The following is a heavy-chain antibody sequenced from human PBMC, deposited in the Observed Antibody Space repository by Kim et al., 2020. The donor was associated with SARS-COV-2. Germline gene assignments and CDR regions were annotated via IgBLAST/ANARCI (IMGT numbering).Heavy chain of an antibody. Sequence: WGSLRLSCAASGFTFSSYSMSWVRQAPGKGLEWVASINDSGGSTYYASSMNGLFTISRANSKKTLYLQMNILRAEDTAVYYCAIPLPPYYYDSSGYYPDYSGPGTLVTV. V-gene: IGHV3-23*01. J-gene: IGHJ4*01. D-gene: IGHD3-22*01. CDR1: GFTFSSYS. CDR3: AIPLPPYYYDSSGYYPDY. CDR2: INDSGGST.